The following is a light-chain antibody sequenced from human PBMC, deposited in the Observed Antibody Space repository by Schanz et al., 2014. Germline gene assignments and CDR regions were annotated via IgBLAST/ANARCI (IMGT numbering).Light chain of an antibody. Sequence: EFVLTQFPGTLSLSPGERATLSCRASQSVSSSYLAWYQQKPGQAPRLLIYGASSRATGIPDRFTGSGSGTDFTLTISRLEPEDFAVYFCQQYGSSPLTFGGGTNVEIK. J-gene: IGKJ4*01. CDR3: QQYGSSPLT. CDR2: GAS. V-gene: IGKV3-20*01. CDR1: QSVSSSY.